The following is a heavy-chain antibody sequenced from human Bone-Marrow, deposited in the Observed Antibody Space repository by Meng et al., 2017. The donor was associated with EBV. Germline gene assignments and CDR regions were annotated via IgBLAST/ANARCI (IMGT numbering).Heavy chain of an antibody. CDR3: ARATSGWVEIYY. J-gene: IGHJ4*02. Sequence: QVPLQASAQGLVTPSETLSLTCTVSGGSVSSGSNYWSWIRQPPGKGLEWIGYIYYSGSTNYNPSLKSRVTISVDTSKNQFSLKLSSVTAADTAVYYCARATSGWVEIYYWGQGTLVTVSS. CDR1: GGSVSSGSNY. CDR2: IYYSGST. V-gene: IGHV4-61*01. D-gene: IGHD6-19*01.